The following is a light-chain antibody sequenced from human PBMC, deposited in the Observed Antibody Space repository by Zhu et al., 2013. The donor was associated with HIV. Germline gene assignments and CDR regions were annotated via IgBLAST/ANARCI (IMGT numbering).Light chain of an antibody. CDR3: QQYDTSPET. Sequence: EIVLTQSPGTLSLSPGERATLSRRASQSVSTSNLAWYQQKPGQAPRLLIYGASSRATGIPDRFSGSGSGTDFTLTISRLEPEDFAVYYCQQYDTSPETFGPGTKVDIK. J-gene: IGKJ3*01. CDR1: QSVSTSN. V-gene: IGKV3-20*01. CDR2: GAS.